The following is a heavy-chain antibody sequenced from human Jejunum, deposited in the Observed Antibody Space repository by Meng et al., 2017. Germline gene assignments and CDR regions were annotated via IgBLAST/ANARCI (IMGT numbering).Heavy chain of an antibody. V-gene: IGHV3-23*01. CDR3: AKGAVDYHESSGYFAFPDY. CDR2: ISGSGGGT. Sequence: GESLKISCAAFGFTFSSYAMTWVRQVPGKGLEWVSSISGSGGGTFYTDSMKGRFTISRDNSKNTLYLQVNSLRAEDTAVYFCAKGAVDYHESSGYFAFPDYWGQGTLVTVSS. J-gene: IGHJ4*02. D-gene: IGHD3-22*01. CDR1: GFTFSSYA.